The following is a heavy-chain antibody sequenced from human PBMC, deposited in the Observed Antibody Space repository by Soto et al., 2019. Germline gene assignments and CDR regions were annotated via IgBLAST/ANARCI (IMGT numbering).Heavy chain of an antibody. CDR3: ARAFGSGSYYKSRYYYSGMDV. J-gene: IGHJ6*02. CDR1: GGSFSGYY. V-gene: IGHV4-34*01. D-gene: IGHD3-10*01. Sequence: TLSLTCAVYGGSFSGYYWSWIRQPPGKGLECIGEINHSGSTNYNPSLKSRVTISVDTSKNQFSLKLSSVTAADTAVYYCARAFGSGSYYKSRYYYSGMDVWGQGTKVTVSS. CDR2: INHSGST.